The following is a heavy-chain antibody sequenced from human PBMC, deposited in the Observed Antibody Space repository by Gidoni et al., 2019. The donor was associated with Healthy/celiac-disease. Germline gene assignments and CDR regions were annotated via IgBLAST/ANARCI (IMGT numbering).Heavy chain of an antibody. V-gene: IGHV4-31*03. CDR3: PRGQLEWADFDY. J-gene: IGHJ4*02. CDR1: GVSISGGGFY. CDR2: IYYSGGT. Sequence: QVQLQESGPGLGNPSPTLYLTVPVDGVSISGGGFYWRSIRQHPGKGLAWIGYIYYSGGTHYNPSLKSRGTISVDTSKNQFSLKRSSVTAADPAVYYCPRGQLEWADFDYLGQGTLVTVSS. D-gene: IGHD1-1*01.